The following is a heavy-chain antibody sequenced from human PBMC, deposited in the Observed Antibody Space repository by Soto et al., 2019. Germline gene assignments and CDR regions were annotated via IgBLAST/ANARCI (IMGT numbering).Heavy chain of an antibody. J-gene: IGHJ6*02. CDR2: IWYDGSNK. CDR1: GFTFSTYG. CDR3: ARELGYCSSTSCYKGYYGMDV. V-gene: IGHV3-33*01. Sequence: QLQLVESGGGVVQPGRSLRLSCAASGFTFSTYGMQWVRQAPGKGLEWVAVIWYDGSNKYYADSVKGRFIISRDNSKNTLYLQMNSLRAEDTAVYYCARELGYCSSTSCYKGYYGMDVWGPGTTVTVS. D-gene: IGHD2-2*02.